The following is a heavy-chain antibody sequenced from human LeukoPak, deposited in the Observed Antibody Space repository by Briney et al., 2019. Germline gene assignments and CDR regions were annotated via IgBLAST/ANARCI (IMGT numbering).Heavy chain of an antibody. Sequence: SVKVSCKASGYTFTGYYMHWVRQAPGQGLEWMGGIIPIFGTANYAQKFQGRVTITADESTSTAYMELSSLRSEDTAVYYCARGEGHYYDSSGYYSYAFDIWGQGTMVTVSS. V-gene: IGHV1-69*13. CDR2: IIPIFGTA. CDR3: ARGEGHYYDSSGYYSYAFDI. D-gene: IGHD3-22*01. CDR1: GYTFTGYY. J-gene: IGHJ3*02.